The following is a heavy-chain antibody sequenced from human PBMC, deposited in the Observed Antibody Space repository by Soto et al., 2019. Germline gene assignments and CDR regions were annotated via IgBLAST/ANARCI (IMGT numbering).Heavy chain of an antibody. D-gene: IGHD1-26*01. V-gene: IGHV3-30*18. Sequence: RGSLRLACAASGFTFSSYGMHWVRQAPGKGLEWVAVISYDGSNKYYADSVKGRFTISRDNSKNTLYLQMNSLRAEDTAVYYCAKDLRQGWGFYYYYGMDVWGQGTTVTVSS. J-gene: IGHJ6*02. CDR3: AKDLRQGWGFYYYYGMDV. CDR2: ISYDGSNK. CDR1: GFTFSSYG.